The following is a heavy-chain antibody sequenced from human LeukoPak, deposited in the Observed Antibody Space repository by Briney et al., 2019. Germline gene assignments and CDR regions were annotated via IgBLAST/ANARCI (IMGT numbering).Heavy chain of an antibody. J-gene: IGHJ3*02. CDR3: ARVATMIVVVWAFDI. Sequence: SQTLSLTCTVSGGSISSGDYYWSWIRQPPGKGLEWIGYIYYSESTYYNPSLKSRVTISVDTSKNQSSLKLISVTAADTAVYYCARVATMIVVVWAFDIWGQGTMVTVSS. CDR2: IYYSEST. V-gene: IGHV4-30-4*08. D-gene: IGHD3-22*01. CDR1: GGSISSGDYY.